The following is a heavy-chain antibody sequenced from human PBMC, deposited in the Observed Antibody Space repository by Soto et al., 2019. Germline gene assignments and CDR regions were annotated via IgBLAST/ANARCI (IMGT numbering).Heavy chain of an antibody. Sequence: PGGSLRLSCVASGFTFDDYAMHWVRQAPGKGLEWVSSINWNSVSIAYADSVKGRCTISRDNAKNSLYLQMDSLRAEDTALYYCASWLKEAGIGGNYYYGMDVWGQGTTVTVSS. D-gene: IGHD6-19*01. V-gene: IGHV3-9*01. CDR2: INWNSVSI. CDR3: ASWLKEAGIGGNYYYGMDV. J-gene: IGHJ6*02. CDR1: GFTFDDYA.